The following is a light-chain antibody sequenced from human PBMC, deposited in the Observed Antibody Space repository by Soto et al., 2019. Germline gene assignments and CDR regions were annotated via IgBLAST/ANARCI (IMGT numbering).Light chain of an antibody. J-gene: IGLJ1*01. V-gene: IGLV2-14*01. Sequence: QSVRTQHACVSGSPGQSMTISCNGTSSDVGGYNYVSWYQQHPGKAPKLMIYDVSNRPSGVSNRFSGSKSGNTASLTISGLQAEDEADYYCSSYTSSSTLYVFGTGTKVTVL. CDR3: SSYTSSSTLYV. CDR1: SSDVGGYNY. CDR2: DVS.